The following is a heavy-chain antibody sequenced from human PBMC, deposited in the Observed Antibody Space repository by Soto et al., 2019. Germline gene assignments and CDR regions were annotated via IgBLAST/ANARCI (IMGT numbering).Heavy chain of an antibody. V-gene: IGHV1-46*01. CDR3: AREGCSGGSCYRDYYYGMDV. CDR2: INPSGGST. D-gene: IGHD2-15*01. J-gene: IGHJ6*02. CDR1: GYTFTSYY. Sequence: QVQLVQSGAEVKKPGASVKVSCKASGYTFTSYYKHWVRQAPGQGLEWMGIINPSGGSTSYAQKFQGRVTMTRDTSTSTVYMELSSLRSEDTAVYYCAREGCSGGSCYRDYYYGMDVWGQGTTVTVSS.